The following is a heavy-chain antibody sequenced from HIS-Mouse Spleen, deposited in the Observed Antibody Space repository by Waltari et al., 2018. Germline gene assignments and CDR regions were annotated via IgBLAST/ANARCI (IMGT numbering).Heavy chain of an antibody. V-gene: IGHV4-39*07. CDR2: IYYSGIT. CDR1: GGSISSSSYY. Sequence: QLQLQESGPGLVKPSETLSPTCTVSGGSISSSSYYWGWIRHPPGKGLEWIGSIYYSGITYYNPSLKSRVTISVDTSKNQFSLKLSSVTAADTAVYYCAREIPYSSSWYDWYFDLWGRGTLVTVSS. J-gene: IGHJ2*01. D-gene: IGHD6-13*01. CDR3: AREIPYSSSWYDWYFDL.